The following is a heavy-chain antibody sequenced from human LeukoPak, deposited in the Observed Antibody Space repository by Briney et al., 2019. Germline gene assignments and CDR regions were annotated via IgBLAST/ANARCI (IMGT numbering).Heavy chain of an antibody. V-gene: IGHV3-23*01. CDR2: ISESGAIT. J-gene: IGHJ4*02. CDR3: AVSVRFERVWHYFNN. D-gene: IGHD3-9*01. Sequence: PGGSLRLSCAASGFTFSSYAMNWVRQAPGKGLKWVSGISESGAITHYADSVKGRFTISRDNSKTTVFLQMNSLRAEDTAVYYCAVSVRFERVWHYFNNWGQGTQVTVPS. CDR1: GFTFSSYA.